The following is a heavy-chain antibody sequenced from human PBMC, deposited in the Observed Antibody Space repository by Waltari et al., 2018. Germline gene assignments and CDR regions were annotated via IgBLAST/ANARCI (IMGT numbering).Heavy chain of an antibody. CDR3: ARLGSSSWYSDAFDI. CDR2: IYYSGST. Sequence: QLQLQESGPGLVKPSETLSLTCTVSGGSISSSSYYWGWIRQPPGKGLEWIGSIYYSGSTYYNPSLKSRVTISVDTSKNQFSLKLSSVTAADTAVYYCARLGSSSWYSDAFDIWGQGTMVTVSS. J-gene: IGHJ3*02. CDR1: GGSISSSSYY. V-gene: IGHV4-39*07. D-gene: IGHD6-13*01.